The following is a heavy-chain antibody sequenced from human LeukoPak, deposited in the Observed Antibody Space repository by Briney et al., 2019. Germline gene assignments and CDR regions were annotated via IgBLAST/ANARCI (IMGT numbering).Heavy chain of an antibody. V-gene: IGHV1-46*01. CDR2: INPSGGST. CDR1: GYTFTSYY. J-gene: IGHJ4*02. D-gene: IGHD3-16*02. CDR3: ARSFRLGELSSQYYFDY. Sequence: GASVKVSCKASGYTFTSYYMHWVRQAPGQGLEWMGIINPSGGSTSYAQKFQGRVTMTRDMSTSTVYMELSSLRSEDTAVYYCARSFRLGELSSQYYFDYWGQGTLVTVSS.